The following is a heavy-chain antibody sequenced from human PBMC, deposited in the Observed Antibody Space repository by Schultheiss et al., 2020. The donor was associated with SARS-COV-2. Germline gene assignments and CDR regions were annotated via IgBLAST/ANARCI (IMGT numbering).Heavy chain of an antibody. CDR2: IKQDGSEK. Sequence: GESLKISCAASGFTFSSYWMSWVRQAPGKGLEWVANIKQDGSEKYYVDSVKGRFTISRDNAKNSLYLQMNSLRAEDTAVYYCARGSSWPRYFDYWGQGTLVTVSS. CDR3: ARGSSWPRYFDY. CDR1: GFTFSSYW. J-gene: IGHJ4*02. V-gene: IGHV3-7*01. D-gene: IGHD6-13*01.